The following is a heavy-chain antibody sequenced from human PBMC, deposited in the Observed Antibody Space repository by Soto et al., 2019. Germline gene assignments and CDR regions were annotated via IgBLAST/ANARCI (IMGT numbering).Heavy chain of an antibody. V-gene: IGHV3-23*01. CDR3: AKGYREYSSRWFDY. D-gene: IGHD6-13*01. J-gene: IGHJ4*02. CDR2: MSGSGVST. CDR1: GFTFSRNS. Sequence: PGGSLRLSCAASGFTFSRNSISWVRQAPGKGLEWVSVMSGSGVSTYYADSVTGRFTISRDNSKNTLYLQMNSLRAEDTAVYYCAKGYREYSSRWFDYSGQGTLVTVCS.